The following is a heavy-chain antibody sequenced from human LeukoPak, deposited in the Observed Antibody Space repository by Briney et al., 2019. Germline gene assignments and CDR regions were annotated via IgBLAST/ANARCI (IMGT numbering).Heavy chain of an antibody. CDR2: IIPIFGTT. J-gene: IGHJ4*02. CDR1: GGTFISYA. Sequence: SVKVSCKASGGTFISYAISWVRQAPGQGLEWMGGIIPIFGTTNYAQKFQGRVTITADETTTTAYMELSTLRSEDTAVYYCARAPKGIAAAGTDMYYFDYWGQGTLVTVPS. CDR3: ARAPKGIAAAGTDMYYFDY. V-gene: IGHV1-69*13. D-gene: IGHD6-13*01.